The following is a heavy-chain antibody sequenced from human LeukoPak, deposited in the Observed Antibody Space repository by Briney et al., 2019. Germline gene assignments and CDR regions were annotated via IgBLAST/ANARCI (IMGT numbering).Heavy chain of an antibody. D-gene: IGHD3-16*01. J-gene: IGHJ5*02. CDR1: GGTFSIYA. CDR2: IIPIFGTA. V-gene: IGHV1-69*01. Sequence: GASVNVSCKASGGTFSIYAISWVRQAPGQGLEWMGGIIPIFGTANYAQKFQGRVTITADESTSTAYMELSSLRSADTAVYYCARGGVHNWFDPWGQGTLVTVSS. CDR3: ARGGVHNWFDP.